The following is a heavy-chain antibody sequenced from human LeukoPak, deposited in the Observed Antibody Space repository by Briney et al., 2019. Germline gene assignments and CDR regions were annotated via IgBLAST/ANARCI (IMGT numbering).Heavy chain of an antibody. Sequence: GGSLRLSCAASGFTFSGYEMNWVRQAPGKGMEWVSYISSSGSTIYYADSVKGRFTISRDNAKNSLYLQMNSLRAEDTAVYYCAELGITMIGGVWGKGTTVTISS. CDR1: GFTFSGYE. CDR2: ISSSGSTI. D-gene: IGHD3-10*02. V-gene: IGHV3-48*03. J-gene: IGHJ6*04. CDR3: AELGITMIGGV.